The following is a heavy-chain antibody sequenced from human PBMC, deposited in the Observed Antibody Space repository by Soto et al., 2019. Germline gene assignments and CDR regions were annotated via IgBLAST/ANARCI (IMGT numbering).Heavy chain of an antibody. J-gene: IGHJ4*02. CDR3: ARGGVSTRTFDY. CDR2: IYPSDSDT. V-gene: IGHV5-51*01. D-gene: IGHD3-3*01. Sequence: GQLQQNCCSVAEGNFADHWGARVRQMPGKGLELMGIIYPSDSDTRYRPSFQGQVTISADKSISSAYLQWSSLRASDTAMYYCARGGVSTRTFDYWGQGTPVTVSS. CDR1: EGNFADHW.